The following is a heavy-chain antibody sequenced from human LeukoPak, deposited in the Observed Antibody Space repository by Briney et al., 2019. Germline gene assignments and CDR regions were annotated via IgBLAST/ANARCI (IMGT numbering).Heavy chain of an antibody. CDR3: ARQSAFDI. J-gene: IGHJ3*02. CDR1: GFTFSAYA. V-gene: IGHV3-30*03. Sequence: GGSLRLSCAASGFTFSAYAMHWVRQAPGKGLEWVASILYDGSKKYYGDSVKGRFTISRDNAKNSLYLEMNSLRAEDTAVYYCARQSAFDIWGQGTMVTVSS. CDR2: ILYDGSKK.